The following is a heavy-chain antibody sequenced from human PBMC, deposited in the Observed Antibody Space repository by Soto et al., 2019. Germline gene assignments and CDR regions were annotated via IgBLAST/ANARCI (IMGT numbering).Heavy chain of an antibody. D-gene: IGHD5-12*01. V-gene: IGHV1-69*12. J-gene: IGHJ4*02. CDR2: IIPIFGTP. CDR1: GGTFGSYT. CDR3: ARERPKDSGFHL. Sequence: QVQLVQSGAEVKKPGSSVKVSCEASGGTFGSYTINWVRQAPGQGLEWMGGIIPIFGTPNYAQKFQGRVTFTADESTTMTYMELHSLTSEDTAVYYCARERPKDSGFHLWGQGTLVTVSS.